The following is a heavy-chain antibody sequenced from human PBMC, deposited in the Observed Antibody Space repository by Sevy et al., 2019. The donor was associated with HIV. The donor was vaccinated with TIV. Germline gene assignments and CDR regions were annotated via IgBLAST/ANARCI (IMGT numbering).Heavy chain of an antibody. V-gene: IGHV3-48*03. J-gene: IGHJ6*02. CDR2: ISSSGSTI. CDR1: GFTFSSYE. D-gene: IGHD2-2*01. CDR3: ARDRYCSSTSCPYGMDV. Sequence: GGSLRLSCAASGFTFSSYEMNWVRQAPGKGLEWVSYISSSGSTIYYADSVKGRFTISRDNAKNSLYLQMNSLRAEDTAVYYCARDRYCSSTSCPYGMDVWGQGTMVTVSS.